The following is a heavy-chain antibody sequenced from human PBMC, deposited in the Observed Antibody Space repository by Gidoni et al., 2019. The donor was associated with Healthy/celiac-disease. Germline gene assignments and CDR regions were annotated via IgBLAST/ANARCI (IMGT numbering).Heavy chain of an antibody. D-gene: IGHD2-21*02. J-gene: IGHJ6*02. CDR3: AKATADLFYYYYYGMDV. CDR1: GLTFSSYA. Sequence: EVQLLESGGGLVQPGGSLRLSCAASGLTFSSYAMSWVRQAPGKGLELVAAISGSGGSTYYADSVKGRFTISRDNSKNTLYLQMNSLRAEDTAVYYCAKATADLFYYYYYGMDVWGQGTTVTVSS. CDR2: ISGSGGST. V-gene: IGHV3-23*01.